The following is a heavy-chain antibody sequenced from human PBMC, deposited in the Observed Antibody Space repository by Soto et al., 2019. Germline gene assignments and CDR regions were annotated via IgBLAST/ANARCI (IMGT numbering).Heavy chain of an antibody. D-gene: IGHD6-13*01. CDR1: GFSFTSYT. CDR3: ARYAYGLSSSSWYRGGWFDP. CDR2: ISGSGSSP. Sequence: EVQLLESGGGLGQPGGSLRLSCAASGFSFTSYTMAWVRQAPGKGLEWVSAISGSGSSPYYADSVKGRFTVSRDSSKDMVYLQMDSLRAEDTAGYYCARYAYGLSSSSWYRGGWFDPWGQGTLVTVSS. V-gene: IGHV3-23*01. J-gene: IGHJ5*02.